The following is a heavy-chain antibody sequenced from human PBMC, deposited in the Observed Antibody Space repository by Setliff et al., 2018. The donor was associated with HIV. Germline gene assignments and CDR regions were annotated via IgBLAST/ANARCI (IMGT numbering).Heavy chain of an antibody. Sequence: GASVKVSCKASGYTFTSYAMHWVRQAPGQRLEWMGWINAGNGNTKYSQKFQGRVTITRDTSASTAYMELSSLRFEDTAMYYCASAYCSSTGCYVRWGNGMDVWGQGTTVTVSS. CDR1: GYTFTSYA. CDR3: ASAYCSSTGCYVRWGNGMDV. V-gene: IGHV1-3*01. J-gene: IGHJ6*02. CDR2: INAGNGNT. D-gene: IGHD2-2*01.